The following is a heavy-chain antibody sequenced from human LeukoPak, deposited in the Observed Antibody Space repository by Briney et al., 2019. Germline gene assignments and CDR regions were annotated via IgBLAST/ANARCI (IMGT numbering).Heavy chain of an antibody. CDR1: GYTFTGYC. V-gene: IGHV1-2*02. J-gene: IGHJ4*02. Sequence: GASVKVSCKASGYTFTGYCMHWVRQAPGQGLEWMGWINPNSGGTNYAQKFQGRVTMTRDTSISTAYMELSRLRSDDTAVYYCARDSREIQLWLLLWGQGTLVTVSS. CDR3: ARDSREIQLWLLL. CDR2: INPNSGGT. D-gene: IGHD5-18*01.